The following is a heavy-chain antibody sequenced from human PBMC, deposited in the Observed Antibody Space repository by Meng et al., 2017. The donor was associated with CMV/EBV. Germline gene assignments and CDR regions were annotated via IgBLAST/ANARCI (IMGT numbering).Heavy chain of an antibody. CDR2: INHSGST. CDR1: GGSFSGYY. J-gene: IGHJ4*02. Sequence: SETLSLTCAVYGGSFSGYYWSWIRQPPGKGLEWMGEINHSGSTNYNPSLKSRVTISVDTSKNQFSLKLSSVTAADTAVYYCAKDRVSQFDYWGQGTLVTVSS. V-gene: IGHV4-34*01. D-gene: IGHD4-11*01. CDR3: AKDRVSQFDY.